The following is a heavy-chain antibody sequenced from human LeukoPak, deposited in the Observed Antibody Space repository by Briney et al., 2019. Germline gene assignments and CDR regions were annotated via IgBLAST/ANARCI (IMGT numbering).Heavy chain of an antibody. Sequence: GGSLRLSCAASGFPFSRHGLTWVRQAPGKGLEWVLRIGSFGSNMSYAASVRGRLTISRDNAKNSVYLQMNSLRAEDTAVYYCARDQEGIHASSSGNSNYYYMDVWGKGTTVTVSS. CDR3: ARDQEGIHASSSGNSNYYYMDV. J-gene: IGHJ6*03. V-gene: IGHV3-21*05. CDR2: IGSFGSNM. CDR1: GFPFSRHG. D-gene: IGHD6-6*01.